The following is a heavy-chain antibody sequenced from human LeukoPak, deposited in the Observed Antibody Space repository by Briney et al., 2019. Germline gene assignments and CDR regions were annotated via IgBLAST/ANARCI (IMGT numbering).Heavy chain of an antibody. CDR1: GFTFASHW. CDR2: IKLGGSEI. J-gene: IGHJ4*02. CDR3: VRDRGDY. V-gene: IGHV3-7*01. Sequence: GGSLRLSCAASGFTFASHWMNWVRQAPGRGLEWVGNIKLGGSEIYYVDSVKGRFTISRDDAKNSLYLQMESLRDEDTAIYYCVRDRGDYWGQGTLVTVSS.